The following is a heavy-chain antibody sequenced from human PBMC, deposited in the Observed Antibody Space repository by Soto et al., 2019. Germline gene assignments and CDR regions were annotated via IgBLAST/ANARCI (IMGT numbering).Heavy chain of an antibody. CDR3: AKVGDTPQWYVDN. CDR1: GFTFSTYA. CDR2: ISNGGGST. J-gene: IGHJ4*02. Sequence: EVHLLESGGGLVQPGGSLRLSCAASGFTFSTYAMSWVRQAPGKGLEWVSAISNGGGSTYYADSVKGRFTIYRDNSKNTLYLEMNSLRAEDRAVYYGAKVGDTPQWYVDNWGQGTRVTV. V-gene: IGHV3-23*01. D-gene: IGHD2-21*02.